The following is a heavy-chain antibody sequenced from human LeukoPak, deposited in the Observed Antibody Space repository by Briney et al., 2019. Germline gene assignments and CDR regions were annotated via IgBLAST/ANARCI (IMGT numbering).Heavy chain of an antibody. CDR1: GFTFSNYD. CDR3: ASDLDGGNRFDY. Sequence: GGSLRLSCAASGFTFSNYDMSWVRQAPGKGLEWVSVISSSGGSTYYADSVKGRFTISRDNSKDTLYLQMNSLRAEDTAVYYCASDLDGGNRFDYWGQGTLVTVSS. J-gene: IGHJ4*02. CDR2: ISSSGGST. D-gene: IGHD4-23*01. V-gene: IGHV3-23*01.